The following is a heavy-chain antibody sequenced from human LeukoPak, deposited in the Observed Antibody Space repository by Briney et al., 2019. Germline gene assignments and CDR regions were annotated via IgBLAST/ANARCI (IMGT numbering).Heavy chain of an antibody. CDR1: GYTFSSYD. Sequence: GASVKVSCKASGYTFSSYDINWVRQATGQGLEWMGWMNPNSGNTGYAQNFQGRVTMTRNTSINTDYMELSSLRPDDTAVYFCAKASNYYYYYALDVWGQGTTVTVSS. D-gene: IGHD4-11*01. V-gene: IGHV1-8*01. CDR2: MNPNSGNT. CDR3: AKASNYYYYYALDV. J-gene: IGHJ6*02.